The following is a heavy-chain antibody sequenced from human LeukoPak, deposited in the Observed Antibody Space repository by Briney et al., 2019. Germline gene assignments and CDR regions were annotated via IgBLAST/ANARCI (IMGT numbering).Heavy chain of an antibody. CDR1: GFTFSSYG. J-gene: IGHJ3*02. CDR3: AKDRLTLSAFDI. D-gene: IGHD3-16*01. Sequence: GGSLRLSCVVSGFTFSSYGMSWVRQAPGKGLEWVSAISGSGSNTYHADSVKGRFTISRDNSKNTLYLQMNSLRAEDTAVYSCAKDRLTLSAFDIWGQGTMVTVSS. V-gene: IGHV3-23*01. CDR2: ISGSGSNT.